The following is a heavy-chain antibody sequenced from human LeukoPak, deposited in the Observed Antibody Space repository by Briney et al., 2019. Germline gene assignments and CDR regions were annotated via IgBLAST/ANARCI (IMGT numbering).Heavy chain of an antibody. CDR1: GFIFSSYW. Sequence: GGSLTLSCATSGFIFSSYWMCWVRQAPGRGREWVAYIKSDGSEQYSGHCVKGRFTISRDKAKNSLYLEMSSLGVEDTAVYFCARGDLWLGHWGQGSLVTVSS. V-gene: IGHV3-7*01. CDR2: IKSDGSEQ. D-gene: IGHD3-10*01. CDR3: ARGDLWLGH. J-gene: IGHJ4*02.